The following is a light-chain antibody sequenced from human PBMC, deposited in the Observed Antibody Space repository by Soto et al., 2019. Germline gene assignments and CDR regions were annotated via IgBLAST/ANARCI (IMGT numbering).Light chain of an antibody. Sequence: QAVVTQPPSASGTPGQRVAISCSGSSSSIGSNFVSWFQQLPGTAPKLLIYSNYHRPSGVPARFSASKSGTSASLAISGLRSEDEADYFCAAWDDSLRGWLFGGGTKLTVL. V-gene: IGLV1-47*02. CDR2: SNY. J-gene: IGLJ3*02. CDR3: AAWDDSLRGWL. CDR1: SSSIGSNF.